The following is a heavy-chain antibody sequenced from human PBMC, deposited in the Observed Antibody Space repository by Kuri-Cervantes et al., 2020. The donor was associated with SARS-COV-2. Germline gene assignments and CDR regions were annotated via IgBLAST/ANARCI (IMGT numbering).Heavy chain of an antibody. Sequence: GESLKISCAASGFTFSSYSMNWVRQAPGKGLEWVSSISSSSSYIYYADSVKGRFTISRDNAKNSLYLQMNSLRAEDTAVYYCARGHTMVRGSPPHGARRKAFDIWGQGTMVTVSS. CDR1: GFTFSSYS. D-gene: IGHD3-10*01. V-gene: IGHV3-21*01. CDR2: ISSSSSYI. J-gene: IGHJ3*02. CDR3: ARGHTMVRGSPPHGARRKAFDI.